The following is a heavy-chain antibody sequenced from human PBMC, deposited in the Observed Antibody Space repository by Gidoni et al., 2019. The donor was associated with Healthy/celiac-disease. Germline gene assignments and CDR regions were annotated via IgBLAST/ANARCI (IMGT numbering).Heavy chain of an antibody. CDR2: IDWDDDK. Sequence: QVTLRESGPALVKPTQTLTLTCTFSGFSLSTSGMCVSWIRQPPGKALEWLARIDWDDDKYYSTSLKTRLTISKDTSKNQVVLTMTNMDPVDTATYYCARIRVVHTDYGDYVKGDWYFDLWGRGTLVTVSS. J-gene: IGHJ2*01. D-gene: IGHD4-17*01. CDR3: ARIRVVHTDYGDYVKGDWYFDL. CDR1: GFSLSTSGMC. V-gene: IGHV2-70*15.